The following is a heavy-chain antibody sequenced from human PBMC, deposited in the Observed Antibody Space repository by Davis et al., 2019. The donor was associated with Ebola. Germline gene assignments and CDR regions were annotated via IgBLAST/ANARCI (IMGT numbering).Heavy chain of an antibody. V-gene: IGHV3-48*01. CDR3: AKGISPDTAMDY. Sequence: GESLKISCTASGFTFSSYSMNWVRQAPGKGLEWVSYISSHSSTIYYADSVKGRFTISRDNAKNSLYLQMNGLRVEDTAIYYCAKGISPDTAMDYWGQGALVTVSS. D-gene: IGHD5-18*01. CDR1: GFTFSSYS. CDR2: ISSHSSTI. J-gene: IGHJ4*02.